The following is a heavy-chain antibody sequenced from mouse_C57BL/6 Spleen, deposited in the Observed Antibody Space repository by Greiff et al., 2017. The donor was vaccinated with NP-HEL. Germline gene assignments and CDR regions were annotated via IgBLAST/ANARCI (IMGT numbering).Heavy chain of an antibody. CDR3: AINWDHAMDY. J-gene: IGHJ4*01. V-gene: IGHV2-2*01. CDR2: IWSGGST. Sequence: VQLVESGPGLVQPSQSLSISCTVSGFSLTSYGVHWVRQSPGKGLEWLGVIWSGGSTAYNAAFISRLSTSKDNSKSQVFFKMNSLQADDTAIYYCAINWDHAMDYWGQGTSVTVSS. CDR1: GFSLTSYG. D-gene: IGHD4-1*02.